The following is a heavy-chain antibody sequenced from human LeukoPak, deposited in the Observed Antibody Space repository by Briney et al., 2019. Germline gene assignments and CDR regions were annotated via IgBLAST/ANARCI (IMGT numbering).Heavy chain of an antibody. Sequence: GGSLRLSCAASGFTFSSYGMHWVRQAPGKGLDWVAVISNDGSKKYYADSVKGRFTISRDNSKNTLSLQVSSLRTEDTAVYYCAKDRYSYAFEYSDSWGQGTLVTVSS. CDR3: AKDRYSYAFEYSDS. CDR2: ISNDGSKK. D-gene: IGHD5-18*01. J-gene: IGHJ4*02. V-gene: IGHV3-30*18. CDR1: GFTFSSYG.